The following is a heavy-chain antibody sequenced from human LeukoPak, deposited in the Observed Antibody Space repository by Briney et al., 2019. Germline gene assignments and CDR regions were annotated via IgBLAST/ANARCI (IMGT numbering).Heavy chain of an antibody. D-gene: IGHD4-17*01. CDR1: GFTFSNYA. Sequence: GGSLRLSCTASGFTFSNYAMSWVRQAPGKGREWVSVISGSGTSTYYADSVKGRFTISRDNSKNTLYLQMNSLRAEDTTVYYCATHMTTVTTGFDYWGQGTLVTVSS. J-gene: IGHJ4*02. CDR3: ATHMTTVTTGFDY. V-gene: IGHV3-23*01. CDR2: ISGSGTST.